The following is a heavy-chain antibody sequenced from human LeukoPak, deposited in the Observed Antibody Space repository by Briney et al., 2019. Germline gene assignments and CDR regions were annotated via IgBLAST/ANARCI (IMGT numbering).Heavy chain of an antibody. CDR2: IYYSGST. D-gene: IGHD6-13*01. CDR3: ARGVRIAAAGLYYLDY. CDR1: GGSISSSSYY. J-gene: IGHJ4*02. V-gene: IGHV4-39*01. Sequence: PSETLSLTCTVSGGSISSSSYYWGWIRQPPGKGLEWIGSIYYSGSTYYNPSLKSRVTISVDTSKNQFSLKLSSVTAADTAVYYCARGVRIAAAGLYYLDYWGQGTLVTVSS.